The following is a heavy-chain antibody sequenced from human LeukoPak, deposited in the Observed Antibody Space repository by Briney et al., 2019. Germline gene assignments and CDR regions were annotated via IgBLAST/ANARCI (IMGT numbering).Heavy chain of an antibody. J-gene: IGHJ4*02. V-gene: IGHV4-30-2*01. D-gene: IGHD4-23*01. CDR2: IYHSGTT. Sequence: SETLSLTCAVSGVAISRGGYAWNWIRQPPGKGLEWIAYIYHSGTTYYNPSLRSRVTMSIDKSQDQFYLHLQSVTAADTAMYFCAKDLGSNPGYWGQGTLVIVSS. CDR3: AKDLGSNPGY. CDR1: GVAISRGGYA.